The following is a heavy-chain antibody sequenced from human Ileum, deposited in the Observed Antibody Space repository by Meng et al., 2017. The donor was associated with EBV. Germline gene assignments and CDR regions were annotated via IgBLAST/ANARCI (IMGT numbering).Heavy chain of an antibody. CDR3: ARGQKGYFDL. CDR2: IYNSGST. CDR1: GGSISSSNYY. J-gene: IGHJ2*01. Sequence: VELSDTGPGLGKPSQALSLTCTVSGGSISSSNYYWSWIRQPPGKGLEWSGHIYNSGSTYYNPSLKSRITISVDTSKNQFSLKLSSVTAADTAVYYCARGQKGYFDLWGRGTLVTVSS. V-gene: IGHV4-30-4*01.